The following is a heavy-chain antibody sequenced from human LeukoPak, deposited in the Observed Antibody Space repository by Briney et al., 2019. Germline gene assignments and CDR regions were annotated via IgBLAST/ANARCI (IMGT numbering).Heavy chain of an antibody. Sequence: GRSLRLSCAASGFTFDDYAMHWVRQAPGKGLEWVSGISWNSGSIGYADSVKGRFTTSRDNAKNSLYLQMNSLRAEDTALYYCAKSEMATPEGYYYYGMDVWGQGTTVTVSS. CDR1: GFTFDDYA. CDR2: ISWNSGSI. D-gene: IGHD5-24*01. V-gene: IGHV3-9*01. J-gene: IGHJ6*02. CDR3: AKSEMATPEGYYYYGMDV.